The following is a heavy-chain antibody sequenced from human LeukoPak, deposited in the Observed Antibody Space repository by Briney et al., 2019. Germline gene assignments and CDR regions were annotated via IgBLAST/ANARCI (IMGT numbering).Heavy chain of an antibody. CDR1: GFTFSSYS. CDR3: ARVADEAAFDI. D-gene: IGHD2-15*01. J-gene: IGHJ3*02. V-gene: IGHV3-48*01. Sequence: GGSLRLSCAASGFTFSSYSMNWVRQAPGKGLEWVSYISSSSSTIYYADSVKGRFTISRDNAKNSLYLQMNSLRAEDTAVYYCARVADEAAFDIWGQGTMVTVSS. CDR2: ISSSSSTI.